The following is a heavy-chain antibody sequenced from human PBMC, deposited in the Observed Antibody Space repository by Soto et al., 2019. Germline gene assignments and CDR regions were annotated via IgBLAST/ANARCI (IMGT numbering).Heavy chain of an antibody. CDR1: GFSFNTYA. CDR3: ARDPGIAAGGMDY. J-gene: IGHJ4*02. CDR2: ISSSSSRI. D-gene: IGHD6-25*01. Sequence: EVQLVESGGGLIQPGGSLRLSCAASGFSFNTYAMNWVRQAPGKGLEWISYISSSSSRIYYADSVKGRFTLSRDNAKNSLYLQMNSLRAEDTAVYYCARDPGIAAGGMDYLGQGTLVTVSS. V-gene: IGHV3-48*04.